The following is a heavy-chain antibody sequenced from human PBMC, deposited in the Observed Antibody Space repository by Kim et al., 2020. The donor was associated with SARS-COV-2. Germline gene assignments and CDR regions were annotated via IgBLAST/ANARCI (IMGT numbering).Heavy chain of an antibody. V-gene: IGHV3-23*01. CDR3: AKWIRGSTWSFDF. CDR1: GFTFSSYD. J-gene: IGHJ4*02. Sequence: GGSLRLSCAASGFTFSSYDMSWVRQAPGKGLEWVSAISGSGGRTYYADSVKGRFTISRDNSKNTRFLQMNSLRAEDTAVYYCAKWIRGSTWSFDFWGQGTLVTVSS. D-gene: IGHD6-13*01. CDR2: ISGSGGRT.